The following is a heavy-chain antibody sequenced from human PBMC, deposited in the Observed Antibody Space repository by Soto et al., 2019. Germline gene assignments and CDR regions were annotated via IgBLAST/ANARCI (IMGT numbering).Heavy chain of an antibody. J-gene: IGHJ3*02. CDR3: ARRPKGPGYSYSWGDAFDI. V-gene: IGHV3-7*02. D-gene: IGHD6-13*01. CDR2: IKEDESEK. Sequence: GGSLRLSCAASGFTFSNYWMSWVRQAPGKGLEWVANIKEDESEKYYVDSVKGRFTISRDNAKNSLYLQMNSLRAEDTAVYYCARRPKGPGYSYSWGDAFDIWGQGQWSPSPQ. CDR1: GFTFSNYW.